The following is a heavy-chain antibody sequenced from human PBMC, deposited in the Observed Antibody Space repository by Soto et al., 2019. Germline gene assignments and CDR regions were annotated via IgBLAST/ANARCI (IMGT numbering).Heavy chain of an antibody. CDR1: GFTFNNYW. Sequence: GGSLRLSCAASGFTFNNYWMSWVRQAPGKGLEWVANIKQDGSEKYYVDSVKGRFTISRDNAKNSLYLQMNSLRAEDTAVYYCARSVAVAGDYWGQGTLVTVSS. D-gene: IGHD6-19*01. CDR2: IKQDGSEK. J-gene: IGHJ4*02. V-gene: IGHV3-7*01. CDR3: ARSVAVAGDY.